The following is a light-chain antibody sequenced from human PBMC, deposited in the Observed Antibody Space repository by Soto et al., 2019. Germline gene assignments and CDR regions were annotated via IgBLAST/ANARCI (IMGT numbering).Light chain of an antibody. Sequence: AIRMTQSPSSLSASIGDTVTITCRASQDIGSVLAWYQQKPGTAPKVLISGASDLHGGVPSRFSGSGSRTDFTLTITHLQSEALATYYCQHYLNYPITFGQGTRLEIK. CDR1: QDIGSV. J-gene: IGKJ5*01. CDR2: GAS. V-gene: IGKV1-8*01. CDR3: QHYLNYPIT.